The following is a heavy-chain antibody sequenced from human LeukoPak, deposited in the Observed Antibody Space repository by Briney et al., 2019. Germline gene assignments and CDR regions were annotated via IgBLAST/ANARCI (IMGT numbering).Heavy chain of an antibody. J-gene: IGHJ4*02. D-gene: IGHD3-10*01. CDR2: ISGGSGSDT. CDR3: ARGSSSGRPYFFDY. CDR1: GFTFSSYA. Sequence: GGSLRLSCAASGFTFSSYAMSWVRQAPGKGLEWFAAISGGSGSDTYYADAVKGRFTISRDNSKTTLYLEMNTLRAEDTAVYYCARGSSSGRPYFFDYWGQGTLVTVSS. V-gene: IGHV3-23*01.